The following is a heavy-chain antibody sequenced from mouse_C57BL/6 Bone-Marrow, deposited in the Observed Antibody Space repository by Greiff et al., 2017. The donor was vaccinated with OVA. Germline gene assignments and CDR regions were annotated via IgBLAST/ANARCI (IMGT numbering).Heavy chain of an antibody. CDR3: ARAPYYYGSSWGAMDY. J-gene: IGHJ4*01. CDR1: GYTFTDYN. D-gene: IGHD1-1*01. V-gene: IGHV1-22*01. CDR2: INPNNGGT. Sequence: VHVKQSGPELVKPGASVKMSCKASGYTFTDYNMHWVKQSHGKSLEWIGYINPNNGGTSYNQKFKGKATLTVNKSSSTAYMELRSLTSEDSAVYYCARAPYYYGSSWGAMDYWGQGTSVTVSS.